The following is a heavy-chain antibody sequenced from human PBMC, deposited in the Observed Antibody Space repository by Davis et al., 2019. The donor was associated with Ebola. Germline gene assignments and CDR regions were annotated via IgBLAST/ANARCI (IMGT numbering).Heavy chain of an antibody. CDR1: GYTFSNNG. D-gene: IGHD1-26*01. CDR2: ISAYNGKT. CDR3: ARDLGIVGLTERGGHRNVFYYHSSMDV. Sequence: ASVKVSCKASGYTFSNNGINWVRQAPGQGLEWMGWISAYNGKTKYAQNFEGRLTLTTDTSTSTAYMDLRSLRSDDTAVYYCARDLGIVGLTERGGHRNVFYYHSSMDVWGQGTTVTVSS. V-gene: IGHV1-18*01. J-gene: IGHJ6*02.